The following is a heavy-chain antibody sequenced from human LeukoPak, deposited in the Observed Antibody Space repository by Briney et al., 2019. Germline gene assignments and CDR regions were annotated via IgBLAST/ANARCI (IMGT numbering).Heavy chain of an antibody. CDR1: GASISSNNYY. J-gene: IGHJ4*02. CDR2: IYYSGST. CDR3: ARERMVRGVIID. V-gene: IGHV4-39*07. Sequence: SETLSLTCTVSGASISSNNYYWGWVRQPPGKGLEWIGSIYYSGSTYYNPSLKSRVSISVDTSKNQFSLKLSSVTAADTAVYYCARERMVRGVIIDWGQGTLVTVSS. D-gene: IGHD3-10*01.